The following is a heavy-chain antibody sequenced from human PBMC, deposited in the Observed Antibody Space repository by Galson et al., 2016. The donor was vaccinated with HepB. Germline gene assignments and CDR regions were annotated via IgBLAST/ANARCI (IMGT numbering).Heavy chain of an antibody. Sequence: FSEHYMDWVRQAPGKGLEWVGRTRNKVNSYTTEYAASVKGRFTISRDDSKNSLYLQMNSLKTEDTALYYCARPSGKYSGGFDIWRQGTMATVSS. CDR1: FSEHY. CDR3: ARPSGKYSGGFDI. V-gene: IGHV3-72*01. CDR2: TRNKVNSYTT. J-gene: IGHJ3*02. D-gene: IGHD2/OR15-2a*01.